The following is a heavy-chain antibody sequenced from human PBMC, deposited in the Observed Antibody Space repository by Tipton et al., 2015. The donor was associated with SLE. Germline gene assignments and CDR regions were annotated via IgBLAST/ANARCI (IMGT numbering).Heavy chain of an antibody. J-gene: IGHJ4*02. D-gene: IGHD6-13*01. CDR3: TGVGSGPGTDY. Sequence: LRLSCIVFGGSINDYYWGWVRQSPGKGLEWIASIYDSGSNYNPSLKNRVTISLDTSKSQFSLRLTPVTAADTAVYYCTGVGSGPGTDYWGQGTLVTVSS. CDR2: IYDSGS. CDR1: GGSINDYY. V-gene: IGHV4-59*01.